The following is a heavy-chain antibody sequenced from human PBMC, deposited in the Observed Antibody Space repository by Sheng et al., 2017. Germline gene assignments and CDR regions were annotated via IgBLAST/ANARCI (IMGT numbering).Heavy chain of an antibody. CDR2: ISYDGSNK. CDR3: AKGPGDSSGYADY. Sequence: QVQLVESGGGVVQPGRSLRLSCAASGFTFSSYGMHWVRQAPGKGLEWVAVISYDGSNKYYADSVKGRFTISIDNSKNTLYLQMNSLRAEDTAVYYCAKGPGDSSGYADYWGQGTLVTV. D-gene: IGHD3-22*01. J-gene: IGHJ4*02. CDR1: GFTFSSYG. V-gene: IGHV3-30*18.